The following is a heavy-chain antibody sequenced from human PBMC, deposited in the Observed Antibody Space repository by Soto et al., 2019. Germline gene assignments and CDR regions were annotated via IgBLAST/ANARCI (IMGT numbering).Heavy chain of an antibody. Sequence: GGSLRLSCAASGFTFSSYAMHWVRQAPGKGLEWVAVISYDGSNKYYADSVKGRFTISRDNSKNTLYLQMNSLRAEDKAVYYCARVGCIRTFGVVPTPVGLDDWGQGTTVTVSS. D-gene: IGHD3-3*01. CDR2: ISYDGSNK. CDR3: ARVGCIRTFGVVPTPVGLDD. CDR1: GFTFSSYA. J-gene: IGHJ6*02. V-gene: IGHV3-30-3*01.